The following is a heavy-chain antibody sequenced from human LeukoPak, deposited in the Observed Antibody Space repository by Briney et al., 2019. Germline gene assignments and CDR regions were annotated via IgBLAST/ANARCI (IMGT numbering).Heavy chain of an antibody. CDR3: ARDKNYYGSGSPSLDAFDI. CDR1: GFPFSSYG. J-gene: IGHJ3*02. D-gene: IGHD3-10*01. V-gene: IGHV3-33*08. CDR2: IWYDGSNL. Sequence: GGPLRLSCAASGFPFSSYGMHWVRQARGKGLEGVALIWYDGSNLYYADSVKGRFTISKDSYKNTLYLHMNSLRAEDTAVYYCARDKNYYGSGSPSLDAFDIWGQGTMVTVSS.